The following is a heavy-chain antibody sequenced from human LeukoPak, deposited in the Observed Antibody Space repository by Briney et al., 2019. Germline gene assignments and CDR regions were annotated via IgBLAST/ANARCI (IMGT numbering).Heavy chain of an antibody. CDR1: GYIFTSLD. V-gene: IGHV1-8*03. D-gene: IGHD2-8*02. Sequence: ASVKVSCKASGYIFTSLDISWVRQAPGQGLEWMGWMNPNNGKTAYAQKFQGRVTITRNTAITTAYMELSSLRSDDTAVYYCARGHVSGGGLYYFNSWGQGTLVTVSP. J-gene: IGHJ4*02. CDR2: MNPNNGKT. CDR3: ARGHVSGGGLYYFNS.